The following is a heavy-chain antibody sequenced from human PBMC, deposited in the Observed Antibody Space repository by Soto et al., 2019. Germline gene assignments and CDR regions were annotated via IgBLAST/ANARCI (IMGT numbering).Heavy chain of an antibody. D-gene: IGHD3-22*01. J-gene: IGHJ4*02. V-gene: IGHV1-18*01. CDR2: VSEYTGET. Sequence: QVQLVQSGAEVKKPGASVKVFCKASGYTFTNHGISWVRQAPGHGIEWMGWVSEYTGETKYAQSLQGRVTMTTDTSTNTAYMELRSLSSDDTAVFYCARDSPSSGLLGTNYWGQGTLVTVSS. CDR1: GYTFTNHG. CDR3: ARDSPSSGLLGTNY.